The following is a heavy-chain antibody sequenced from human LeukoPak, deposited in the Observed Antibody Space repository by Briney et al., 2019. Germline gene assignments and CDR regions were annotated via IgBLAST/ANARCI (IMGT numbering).Heavy chain of an antibody. CDR3: AKSPHQYGSGSYQNWFDP. D-gene: IGHD3-10*01. Sequence: TGGSLRLSCAASGFTFSSYGMHWVRQAPGKGLELVAIIWRDGSNEYYADSVKGRFTISRDNSKNTLYLQMNGLRAEDTAVYYCAKSPHQYGSGSYQNWFDPWGQGTLVTASS. J-gene: IGHJ5*02. V-gene: IGHV3-33*06. CDR1: GFTFSSYG. CDR2: IWRDGSNE.